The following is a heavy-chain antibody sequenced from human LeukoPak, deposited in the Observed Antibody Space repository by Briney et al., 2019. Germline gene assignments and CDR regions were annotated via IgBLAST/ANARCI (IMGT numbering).Heavy chain of an antibody. Sequence: SEALSITCTVPWGSLRSGGYYLSWIRQHPGKGLGWIGYIYYSGSTYDNTSLKCRVTISVDPSKNQFSLKLSSVTAADTAVYYCASRRRYYYDSSGFDAFDIWGQGTMVTVSS. J-gene: IGHJ3*02. CDR2: IYYSGST. D-gene: IGHD3-22*01. V-gene: IGHV4-31*03. CDR1: WGSLRSGGYY. CDR3: ASRRRYYYDSSGFDAFDI.